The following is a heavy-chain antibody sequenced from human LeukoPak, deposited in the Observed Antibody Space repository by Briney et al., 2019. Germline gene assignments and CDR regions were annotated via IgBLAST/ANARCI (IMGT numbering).Heavy chain of an antibody. CDR3: ARKDRFEAFDI. CDR1: GYTFTSYY. J-gene: IGHJ3*02. Sequence: ASVTVSCKASGYTFTSYYIHWMRQAPGQGLEWMGIIIPSSGSTSSAQKFQGRVTMTRDTSTSTVSMELSSLRSEDTALYYCARKDRFEAFDIWGQGTMLIVSS. CDR2: IIPSSGST. V-gene: IGHV1-46*01.